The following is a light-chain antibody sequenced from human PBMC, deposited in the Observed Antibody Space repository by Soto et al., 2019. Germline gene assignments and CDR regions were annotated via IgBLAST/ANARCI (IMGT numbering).Light chain of an antibody. CDR2: DAS. Sequence: VMTQSPATLSVSPGERATLSCRASQSISNNLAWYQQRPGQAPRLLIYDASTRATGVPARFSGGGSGTDFTITISGLQSEDFAVYYCQQYNNWPPWTFGQGTEVEIK. J-gene: IGKJ1*01. CDR3: QQYNNWPPWT. CDR1: QSISNN. V-gene: IGKV3-15*01.